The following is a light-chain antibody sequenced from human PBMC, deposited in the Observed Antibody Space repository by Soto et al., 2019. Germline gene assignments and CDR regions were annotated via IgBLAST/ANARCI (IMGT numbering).Light chain of an antibody. CDR1: QSVSSY. CDR3: QQYGRSGT. CDR2: DAS. J-gene: IGKJ1*01. Sequence: EIVLTQSPATLSLSPGERATLSCRASQSVSSYLAWYQQKPGQAPRLLIYDASNRATGIPARFSGSGSGTDFTLTISRLEPEDFAVYYCQQYGRSGTFGQGTKVDIK. V-gene: IGKV3-11*01.